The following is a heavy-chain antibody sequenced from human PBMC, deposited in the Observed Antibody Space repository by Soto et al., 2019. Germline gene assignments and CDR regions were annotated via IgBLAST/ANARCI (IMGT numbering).Heavy chain of an antibody. CDR1: GGSISSSSYY. CDR2: IYHSGST. CDR3: ARGSHLKYYYGSGSYFGY. Sequence: QLQLQESGPGLVKPSETLSLTCTVSGGSISSSSYYWGWIRQPPGKGLEWIGSIYHSGSTYYNPSLKSRVTISVDTSKNQFSLKLSSVTAADTAVYYCARGSHLKYYYGSGSYFGYWGQGTLVTVSS. J-gene: IGHJ4*02. D-gene: IGHD3-10*01. V-gene: IGHV4-39*01.